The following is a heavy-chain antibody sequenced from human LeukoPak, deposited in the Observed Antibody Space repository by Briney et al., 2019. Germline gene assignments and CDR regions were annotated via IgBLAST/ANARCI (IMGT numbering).Heavy chain of an antibody. J-gene: IGHJ4*02. V-gene: IGHV3-30*03. D-gene: IGHD5-24*01. Sequence: PGGSLRLSCAASGFTFSSYGMHWVRQAPGKGLEWVAVISYDGSNKYYADSVKGRFTISRDNSKNTLYLQMNSLRAEDTAVYYCARDFSMATIGEGFDYWGQGTLVTVSS. CDR2: ISYDGSNK. CDR3: ARDFSMATIGEGFDY. CDR1: GFTFSSYG.